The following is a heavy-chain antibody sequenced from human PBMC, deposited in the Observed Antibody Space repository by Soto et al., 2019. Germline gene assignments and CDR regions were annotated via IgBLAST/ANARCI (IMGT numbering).Heavy chain of an antibody. Sequence: EVQLLESGGTLVQPGGSLRLSCAASGLTFRNYSMRWVRQAPGKGLEWVSLISGSGAATYYADSVKGRFNISRDTSKNTLNIHMNSLRVEDTAVYYCAKARGYCSDGVCYLDEDWGQGTLVTVSS. CDR1: GLTFRNYS. D-gene: IGHD2-15*01. CDR3: AKARGYCSDGVCYLDED. J-gene: IGHJ4*02. V-gene: IGHV3-23*01. CDR2: ISGSGAAT.